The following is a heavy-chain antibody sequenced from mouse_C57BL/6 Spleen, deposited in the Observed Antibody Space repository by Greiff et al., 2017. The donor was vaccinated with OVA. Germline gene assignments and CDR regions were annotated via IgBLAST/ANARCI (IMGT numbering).Heavy chain of an antibody. V-gene: IGHV10-1*01. CDR3: VRHGLGVFDY. CDR2: IRSKSNNYAT. D-gene: IGHD4-1*01. Sequence: EVKLVESGGGLVQPKGSLKLSCAASGFSFNTYAMNWVRQAPGKGLEWVARIRSKSNNYATYYADSVKDRFTISRDDSESMLYLQMNNLKTEDTAMYYCVRHGLGVFDYWGQGTTLTVSS. CDR1: GFSFNTYA. J-gene: IGHJ2*01.